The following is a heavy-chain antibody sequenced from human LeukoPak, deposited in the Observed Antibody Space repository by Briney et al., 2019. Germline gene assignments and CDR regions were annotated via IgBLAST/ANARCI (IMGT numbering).Heavy chain of an antibody. D-gene: IGHD2-15*01. CDR2: IYPGDSDT. J-gene: IGHJ4*02. V-gene: IGHV5-51*01. Sequence: GESLKISCKGSGYSFTSYWIGWVRQMPGKGLGWMGIIYPGDSDTRYSPSFQGQVTISADKSISTAYLQWSSLKASDTAMYYCARHENSCSGGSCYYDHFDYWGQGTLVTVSS. CDR1: GYSFTSYW. CDR3: ARHENSCSGGSCYYDHFDY.